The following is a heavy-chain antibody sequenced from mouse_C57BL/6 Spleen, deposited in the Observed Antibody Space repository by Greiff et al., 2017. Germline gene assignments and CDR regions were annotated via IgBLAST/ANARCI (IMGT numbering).Heavy chain of an antibody. Sequence: QVQLQQPGAELVKPGASVKMSCKASGYTFTSYWITWVKQRPGQGLEWIGDIYPGSGSTNSNEKFKSKATLTVDTSSSTAYMQLSSLTSEDSAVYYCAREGLRQGYFDYWGQGTTLTVSS. CDR2: IYPGSGST. V-gene: IGHV1-55*01. CDR1: GYTFTSYW. CDR3: AREGLRQGYFDY. D-gene: IGHD2-4*01. J-gene: IGHJ2*01.